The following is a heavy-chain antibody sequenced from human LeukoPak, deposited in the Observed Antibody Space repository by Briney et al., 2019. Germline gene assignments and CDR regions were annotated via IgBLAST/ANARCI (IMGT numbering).Heavy chain of an antibody. CDR1: GGSISSYY. V-gene: IGHV4-59*01. CDR3: ARETEMHIDV. J-gene: IGHJ6*02. CDR2: IYYSGST. Sequence: SETLSLTCAVSGGSISSYYWNWIRQSPGKGLEWIGYIYYSGSTNYNPSLKSRVTISLDTFKSQFSLKLRSVTAADTAVYYCARETEMHIDVWGQGTTVTVSS. D-gene: IGHD5-24*01.